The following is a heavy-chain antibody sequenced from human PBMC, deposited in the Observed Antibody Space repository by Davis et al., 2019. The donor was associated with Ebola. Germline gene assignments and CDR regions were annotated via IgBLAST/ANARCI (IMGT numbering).Heavy chain of an antibody. D-gene: IGHD6-6*01. CDR1: GYSFSNYW. CDR2: IYSGDSDT. CDR3: ARLGAYSSSSVDY. Sequence: KVSCKGSGYSFSNYWIAWVRQMPGKGPEWMGIIYSGDSDTRYSPSFEGQVTISADKSISTAYLQWSSLKASDTAMYYCARLGAYSSSSVDYWGQGTLVTVSS. V-gene: IGHV5-51*01. J-gene: IGHJ4*02.